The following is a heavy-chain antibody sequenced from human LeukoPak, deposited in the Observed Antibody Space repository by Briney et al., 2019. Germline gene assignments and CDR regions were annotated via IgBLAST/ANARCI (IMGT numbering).Heavy chain of an antibody. CDR3: ARDDAFDI. CDR2: IYSAGST. J-gene: IGHJ3*02. CDR1: GFTVSSNY. Sequence: GVLRLSCAASGFTVSSNYMSWVRQAPGKGLEWVSVIYSAGSTYYADSVKGRFTISRDNSKNTLFLQMNSLRAEDTAVYYCARDDAFDIWGQGTMVTVSS. V-gene: IGHV3-53*01.